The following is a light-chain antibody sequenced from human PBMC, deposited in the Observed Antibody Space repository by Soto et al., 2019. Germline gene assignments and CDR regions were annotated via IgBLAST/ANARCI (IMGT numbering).Light chain of an antibody. V-gene: IGLV2-14*01. CDR3: SSYTTTSTLI. CDR2: DVS. CDR1: SSDVGGYNY. Sequence: QSALTQPASVSGSPGQSITISCTGTSSDVGGYNYVSWYQQHPGKAPKLMIYDVSNRPSGVSDRFSGSKSDNTASLTISGLQTEDEAEYYCSSYTTTSTLIFGGGTKLTVL. J-gene: IGLJ2*01.